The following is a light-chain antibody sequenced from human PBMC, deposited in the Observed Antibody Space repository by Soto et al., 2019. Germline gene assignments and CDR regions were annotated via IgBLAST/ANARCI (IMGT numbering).Light chain of an antibody. CDR2: AAT. V-gene: IGKV1-8*01. CDR3: QQYYSYPHT. CDR1: QGISSY. J-gene: IGKJ1*01. Sequence: AIRMTQSPSSFSASTGDRVTITCRASQGISSYLAWYQQKPGKAPKLLIYAATTLQSGVPSRFSGSGSRTDVTLTISCLQSEDFATYYCQQYYSYPHTFGQGTKVEIK.